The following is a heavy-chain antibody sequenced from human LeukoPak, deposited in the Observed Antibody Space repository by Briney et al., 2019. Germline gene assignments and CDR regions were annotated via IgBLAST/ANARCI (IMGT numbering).Heavy chain of an antibody. J-gene: IGHJ4*02. D-gene: IGHD6-13*01. CDR3: AKDIAAAADY. V-gene: IGHV3-33*05. CDR2: ISSVEDKE. CDR1: GFRFITYG. Sequence: HSGGSLRLSCETSGFRFITYGMHWVRQAPGKGLEWVAYISSVEDKEYYTDSVKGRFTISRDNSKNTLYLQMNSLRAEDTAVYYCAKDIAAAADYWGQGTLVTVSS.